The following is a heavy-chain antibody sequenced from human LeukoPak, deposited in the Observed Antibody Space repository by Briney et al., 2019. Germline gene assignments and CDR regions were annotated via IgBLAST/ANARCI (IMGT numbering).Heavy chain of an antibody. Sequence: GGSLRLSCAASGFTFSSYAMSWVRQAPGKGLEWVSAIIGSGSTYYADSVKGRFTISRDNSKNTLFLQMNSLRAEDTAVYYCAKDRAQQLVLDFWGQGTLVTVSS. D-gene: IGHD6-13*01. CDR2: IIGSGST. J-gene: IGHJ4*02. CDR1: GFTFSSYA. V-gene: IGHV3-23*01. CDR3: AKDRAQQLVLDF.